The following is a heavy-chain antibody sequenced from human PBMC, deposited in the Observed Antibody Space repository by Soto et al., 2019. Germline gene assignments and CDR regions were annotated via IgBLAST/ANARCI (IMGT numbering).Heavy chain of an antibody. D-gene: IGHD6-19*01. CDR1: GFSLSTSGVG. V-gene: IGHV2-5*02. J-gene: IGHJ4*02. Sequence: QITLKESGPTLVKPTQTLTLTCTFSGFSLSTSGVGVGWIRQPPGKALEWLALIYWDDDKRYSPSLKRRLTITRDTSKNQVVLTMTNMDPVDTATYYCARRITVARHWPIDYWGQGTLVTVSS. CDR3: ARRITVARHWPIDY. CDR2: IYWDDDK.